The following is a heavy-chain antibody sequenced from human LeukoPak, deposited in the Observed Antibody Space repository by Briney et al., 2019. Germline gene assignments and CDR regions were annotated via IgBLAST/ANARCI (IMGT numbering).Heavy chain of an antibody. V-gene: IGHV4-59*01. Sequence: SETLSLTYTVSGGSISPYFWGWIRQPPGKGLEWIGYIYYSGSTNYNPSLKSRVTISVDTSKNQFSLKLSSVTAADTAVYYCARAPFDYYDSSGYYFDAFDIWGQGTMVTVSS. D-gene: IGHD3-22*01. CDR3: ARAPFDYYDSSGYYFDAFDI. CDR1: GGSISPYF. J-gene: IGHJ3*02. CDR2: IYYSGST.